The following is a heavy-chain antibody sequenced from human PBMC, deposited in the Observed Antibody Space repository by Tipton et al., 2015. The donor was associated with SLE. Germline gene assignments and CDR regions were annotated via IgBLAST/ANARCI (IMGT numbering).Heavy chain of an antibody. D-gene: IGHD3-10*01. Sequence: TLSLTCAVSGGSLLGSYWSCIPQPPGKGLEWFGGINLSGSTKDNPSPKSRVTISLDTSKNQFSLKLSSVTAADTAVYYCARQWEGSGSPFVYWGQGTRVTVSS. CDR2: INLSGST. J-gene: IGHJ4*02. V-gene: IGHV4-34*01. CDR3: ARQWEGSGSPFVY. CDR1: GGSLLGSY.